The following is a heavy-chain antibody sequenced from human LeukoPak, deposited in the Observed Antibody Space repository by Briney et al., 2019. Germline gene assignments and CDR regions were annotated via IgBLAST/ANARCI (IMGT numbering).Heavy chain of an antibody. J-gene: IGHJ4*02. Sequence: ASVKVSCKVPGYTLTELSMHWVRQAPGKGLEWMGGFDPEDGETIYAQKFQGRVTMTEDTSTDTAYMELSSLRSEDTAVYYCATDLAGPNYYYDSSVPGHFDYWGQGTLVTVSS. CDR3: ATDLAGPNYYYDSSVPGHFDY. D-gene: IGHD3-22*01. CDR1: GYTLTELS. V-gene: IGHV1-24*01. CDR2: FDPEDGET.